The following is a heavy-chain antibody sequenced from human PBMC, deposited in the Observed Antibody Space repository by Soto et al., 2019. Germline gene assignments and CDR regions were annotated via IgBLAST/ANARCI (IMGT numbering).Heavy chain of an antibody. V-gene: IGHV1-69*13. J-gene: IGHJ6*02. D-gene: IGHD2-8*02. CDR1: GGTFSSYA. CDR2: IIPIFGTA. CDR3: ARGVLAVCASYYYYYGMDV. Sequence: SVKVSCKASGGTFSSYAISWVRQAPGQGLEWMGGIIPIFGTANYAQKFQGRVTITADESTSTAYMELSSLRSEDTAVYYCARGVLAVCASYYYYYGMDVWGQGTTVTVSS.